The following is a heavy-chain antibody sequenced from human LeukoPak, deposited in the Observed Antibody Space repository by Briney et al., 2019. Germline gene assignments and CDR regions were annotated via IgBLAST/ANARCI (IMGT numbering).Heavy chain of an antibody. V-gene: IGHV4-34*01. D-gene: IGHD3-22*01. CDR2: INHSGST. J-gene: IGHJ5*02. Sequence: SETLSLTCAVYGGSFSGYYWSWIRQPPGKGLEWIGEINHSGSTNYNPSLKSRVTISVDTSKNQFSLKLSSVTAADTAVYYCARLRGYQRPPFDPWGQGTLVTVSS. CDR1: GGSFSGYY. CDR3: ARLRGYQRPPFDP.